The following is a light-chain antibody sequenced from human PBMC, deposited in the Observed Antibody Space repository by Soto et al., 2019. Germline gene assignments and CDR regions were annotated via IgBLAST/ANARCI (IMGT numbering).Light chain of an antibody. CDR2: QVT. CDR1: SSDLGVYNY. V-gene: IGLV2-14*01. Sequence: QSVLTQPASVSGSPGQSITISCTGTSSDLGVYNYVSWYQQQPGKAPKLMIYQVTNRPSGVSNRFSGSRSGNTASLTISGLQAEDEADYYCSSYTSSITYVFGTGTKVNVL. CDR3: SSYTSSITYV. J-gene: IGLJ1*01.